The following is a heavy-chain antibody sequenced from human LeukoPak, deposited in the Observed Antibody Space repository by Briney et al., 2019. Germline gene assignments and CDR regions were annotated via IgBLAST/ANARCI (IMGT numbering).Heavy chain of an antibody. CDR1: GYTFTERE. Sequence: ASVKVSCKASGYTFTEREISWMRHVPGQGLEWMGWISATSGDTYYAQNFQDRVTMTTDASTSTAYMELRDLTPDDTAVYYCGKGSTGWSRDPWGQGTLVTVSS. J-gene: IGHJ5*02. V-gene: IGHV1-18*01. CDR3: GKGSTGWSRDP. D-gene: IGHD6-19*01. CDR2: ISATSGDT.